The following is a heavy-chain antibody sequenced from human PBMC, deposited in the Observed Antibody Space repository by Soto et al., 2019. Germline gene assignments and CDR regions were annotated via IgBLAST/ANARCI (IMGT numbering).Heavy chain of an antibody. V-gene: IGHV4-4*02. CDR1: GGTVASSHW. CDR3: AREIVTAGGNNYFDP. Sequence: SETLSLTCGVSGGTVASSHWWSWVRQSPGWGLEWIGNVYHTGDTNFNPSLQSRVTFSVDKSNNQFSLRLTSVTAADTAVYFCAREIVTAGGNNYFDPWGPGTLVTVSS. D-gene: IGHD3-16*02. J-gene: IGHJ5*02. CDR2: VYHTGDT.